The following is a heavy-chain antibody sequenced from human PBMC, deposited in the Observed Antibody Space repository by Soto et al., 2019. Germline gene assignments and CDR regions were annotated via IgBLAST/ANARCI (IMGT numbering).Heavy chain of an antibody. CDR2: ISYDGNNK. V-gene: IGHV3-30-3*01. CDR1: GFTFSTYA. CDR3: ARVWQLPDY. Sequence: VQLVESGGGVVQPGRSLRLSCAASGFTFSTYAMHWVRQAPGKGLEWVAVISYDGNNKYYADSVKGRFTISRDNSKNTLYLTMNSLRAEDTAVYYCARVWQLPDYWGQGTLVTVSS. J-gene: IGHJ4*02. D-gene: IGHD2-15*01.